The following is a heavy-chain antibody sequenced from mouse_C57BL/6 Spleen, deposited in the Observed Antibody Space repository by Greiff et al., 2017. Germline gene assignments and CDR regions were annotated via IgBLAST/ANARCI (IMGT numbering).Heavy chain of an antibody. Sequence: QVQLQQSGAELAQPGASVKLSCKASGYTFTSYWMPWVKQRPGQGLEWIGYINPSSGYTKYNPKFKDKATLTADKSSSTAYMQLSSLTYEDSAVYYCARGLITTRYFDVWGTGTTVTVSS. J-gene: IGHJ1*03. CDR1: GYTFTSYW. V-gene: IGHV1-7*01. CDR3: ARGLITTRYFDV. D-gene: IGHD1-1*01. CDR2: INPSSGYT.